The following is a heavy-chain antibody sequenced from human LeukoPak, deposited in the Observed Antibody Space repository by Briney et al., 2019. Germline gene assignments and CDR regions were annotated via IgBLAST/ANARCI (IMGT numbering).Heavy chain of an antibody. CDR2: IKQDGSEK. D-gene: IGHD3-22*01. CDR1: GFTFSSYW. V-gene: IGHV3-7*01. J-gene: IGHJ6*03. Sequence: GGSLRLSCAASGFTFSSYWMSWVRQAPGKGLEWVANIKQDGSEKYYVGSVKGRFTISRDNAKNSLYLQMNTLRAEDTAVYYCARYLITMIAGYMDVWGKGTTVTVSS. CDR3: ARYLITMIAGYMDV.